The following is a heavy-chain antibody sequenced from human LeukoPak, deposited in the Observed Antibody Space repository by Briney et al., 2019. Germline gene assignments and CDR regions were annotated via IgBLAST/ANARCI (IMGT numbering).Heavy chain of an antibody. D-gene: IGHD3-3*01. Sequence: GRSLRLSCAASGFTFSSYGMHWVRQAPGKGLEWVSVIYSGGSTYYADSVKGRFTISRDNSKNTLYLQMNSLRAEDTAVYYCAKSSYYDFWSGYSSYYYYYGTDVWGQGTTVTVSS. V-gene: IGHV3-NL1*01. CDR2: IYSGGST. J-gene: IGHJ6*02. CDR1: GFTFSSYG. CDR3: AKSSYYDFWSGYSSYYYYYGTDV.